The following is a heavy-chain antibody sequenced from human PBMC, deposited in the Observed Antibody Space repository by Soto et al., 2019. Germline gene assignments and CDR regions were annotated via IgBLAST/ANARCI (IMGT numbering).Heavy chain of an antibody. CDR2: IDSGGST. D-gene: IGHD2-21*02. V-gene: IGHV3-66*01. CDR1: GFAVGSTY. Sequence: EVHLVEAGGNFVQPGGSLRLSCAASGFAVGSTYMMWVLQAPGKGLEWVSVIDSGGSTFSADSVRGRFTISRDNSKTTLYRPMNSPRAEDTAVYYCARDRWEVVTAMSTTWGQGALVTVSS. CDR3: ARDRWEVVTAMSTT. J-gene: IGHJ5*02.